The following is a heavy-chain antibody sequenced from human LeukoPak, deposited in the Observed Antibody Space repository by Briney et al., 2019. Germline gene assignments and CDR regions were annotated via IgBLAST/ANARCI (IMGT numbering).Heavy chain of an antibody. Sequence: GGSLRLSCAASGFTFSSYAMSWVRQAPGKGLEWVSAISGSGGSTYYADSVKGRFTISRDNSKNTLYLQMNSLRAEDTAVYYCAKEQDYYGSGSYYNTVDYWGQGTLATVSS. CDR3: AKEQDYYGSGSYYNTVDY. D-gene: IGHD3-10*01. V-gene: IGHV3-23*01. CDR2: ISGSGGST. CDR1: GFTFSSYA. J-gene: IGHJ4*02.